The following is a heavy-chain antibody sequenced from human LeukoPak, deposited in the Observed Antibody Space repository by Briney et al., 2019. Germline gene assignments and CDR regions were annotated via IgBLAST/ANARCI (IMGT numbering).Heavy chain of an antibody. CDR3: AKAPIFWYFDL. Sequence: GGSLRLSCAASGXTFSSYAVSWVRQAPGKGLEWVSSISGSGGSTYYTDSVKGRFTTSRDNSKNTLYLQMNSLRAEDTAVYYCAKAPIFWYFDLWGRGTLVTVSS. D-gene: IGHD3-3*01. CDR1: GXTFSSYA. V-gene: IGHV3-23*01. CDR2: ISGSGGST. J-gene: IGHJ2*01.